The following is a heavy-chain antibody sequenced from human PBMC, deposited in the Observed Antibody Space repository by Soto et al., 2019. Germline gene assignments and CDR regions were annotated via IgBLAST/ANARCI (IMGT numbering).Heavy chain of an antibody. CDR2: ISAHNGNT. D-gene: IGHD1-1*01. Sequence: QVHLVQSGAEVKKPGASVKVSCKGSGYAFTTYGITWVRQAPGQGLEWMGWISAHNGNTNHAQRLQGRVTVTRDTSTTTAYMELRSLRSSATAVYYCARGRYGDYWGQGALVTVSS. CDR1: GYAFTTYG. CDR3: ARGRYGDY. J-gene: IGHJ4*02. V-gene: IGHV1-18*01.